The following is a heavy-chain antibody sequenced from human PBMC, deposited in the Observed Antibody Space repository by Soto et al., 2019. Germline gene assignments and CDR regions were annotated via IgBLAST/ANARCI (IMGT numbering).Heavy chain of an antibody. CDR1: GFTFSSYW. CDR2: IKQDGSEK. Sequence: PGGSLRLSCSASGFTFSSYWMSWVRQAPGKGLEWVANIKQDGSEKYYVDSVKGRFTISRDNAKNSLYLQMNSLRAEDTAVYYCARAPYGDYVGDDAFAICGQGPIVTV. CDR3: ARAPYGDYVGDDAFAI. J-gene: IGHJ3*02. D-gene: IGHD4-17*01. V-gene: IGHV3-7*03.